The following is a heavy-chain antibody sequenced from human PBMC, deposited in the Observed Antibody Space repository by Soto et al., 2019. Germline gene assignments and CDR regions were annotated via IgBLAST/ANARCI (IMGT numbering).Heavy chain of an antibody. Sequence: XATLSLTCAVCGGSFSGYYWSWIRQPPGKGLEWIGEINHSGSTNYNPSLKSRVTISVDTSKNQFSLKLSSVTAADTAVYYCARGPPHLYPSSLLYYYYGMDVWGQGTTVTVSS. CDR3: ARGPPHLYPSSLLYYYYGMDV. CDR2: INHSGST. J-gene: IGHJ6*02. D-gene: IGHD6-6*01. V-gene: IGHV4-34*01. CDR1: GGSFSGYY.